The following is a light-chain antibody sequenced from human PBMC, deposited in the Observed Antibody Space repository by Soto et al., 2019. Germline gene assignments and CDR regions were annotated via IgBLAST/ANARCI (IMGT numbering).Light chain of an antibody. CDR2: AAS. Sequence: QSPSSFSASTGDRVTITCRASQGISSYLAWYQQKPGKAPKLLIYAASTLQSGVPSRFSGSGSGTDFTLTISCLQSEDFATYYCQQYYSYPHTFGQGTKVDIK. J-gene: IGKJ2*01. V-gene: IGKV1-8*01. CDR3: QQYYSYPHT. CDR1: QGISSY.